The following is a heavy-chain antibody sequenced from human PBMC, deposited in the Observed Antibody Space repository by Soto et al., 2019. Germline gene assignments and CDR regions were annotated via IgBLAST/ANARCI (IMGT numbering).Heavy chain of an antibody. D-gene: IGHD5-18*01. Sequence: ASVKVSCKASGYTFTSYGISWVRQAPGQGLEWMGLISAYNGSTSYAQKLQGRVTMTTDTSTSTVYMELRSLRSEDTAVYYCARDLTAMAQAAYYYYGMDVWGQGTTVTVSS. CDR2: ISAYNGST. CDR3: ARDLTAMAQAAYYYYGMDV. J-gene: IGHJ6*02. V-gene: IGHV1-18*01. CDR1: GYTFTSYG.